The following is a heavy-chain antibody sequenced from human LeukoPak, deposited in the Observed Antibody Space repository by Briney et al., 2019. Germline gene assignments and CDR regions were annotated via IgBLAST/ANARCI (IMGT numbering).Heavy chain of an antibody. CDR1: GFTFSNYA. V-gene: IGHV3-30-3*01. CDR3: ARSQWSDY. CDR2: ISYDENNK. J-gene: IGHJ4*02. Sequence: GGSLRLTCAASGFTFSNYAMYWVRQAPGKGLEWVAVISYDENNKYYTDSVKGRFTISRDNSKNTLYLQMNSLRAEDTAVYYCARSQWSDYWGQGTLVTVSS. D-gene: IGHD2-8*01.